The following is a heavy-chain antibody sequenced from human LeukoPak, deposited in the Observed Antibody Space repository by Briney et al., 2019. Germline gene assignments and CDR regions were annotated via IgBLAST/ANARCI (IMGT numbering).Heavy chain of an antibody. V-gene: IGHV3-23*01. J-gene: IGHJ4*02. CDR3: ARDGDYGDLGSFDY. Sequence: PGGSLRLSCAASGFTFSSYAMSWVRQAPGKGLEWVSAISGSGGSTYYADSVKGRFTISRDNSKNTLYPQMNSLRAEDTAVYYCARDGDYGDLGSFDYWGQGTLVTVSS. CDR1: GFTFSSYA. D-gene: IGHD4-17*01. CDR2: ISGSGGST.